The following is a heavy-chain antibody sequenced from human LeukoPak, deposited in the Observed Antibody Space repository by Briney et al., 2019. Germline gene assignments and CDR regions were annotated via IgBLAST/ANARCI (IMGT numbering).Heavy chain of an antibody. CDR1: VGSFSSYA. J-gene: IGHJ6*02. V-gene: IGHV1-69*04. D-gene: IGHD2-2*01. Sequence: SVKVSCKASVGSFSSYAISWVRQAPGQGLEWMGRIIPILGIANYAQKFQGRVTITADKSTSTAYMELSSLRSEDTAVYYCARPSRVVPAALYYYYGMDVWGQGTTVTVSS. CDR2: IIPILGIA. CDR3: ARPSRVVPAALYYYYGMDV.